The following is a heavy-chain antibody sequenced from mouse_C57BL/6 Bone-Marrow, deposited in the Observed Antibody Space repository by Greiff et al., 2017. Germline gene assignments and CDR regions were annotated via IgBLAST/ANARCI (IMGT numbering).Heavy chain of an antibody. CDR2: IYPGSGST. Sequence: QVQLQQPGAELVKPGASVKMSCKASGYTFTSYWITWVKQRPGQGLEWIGDIYPGSGSTNYNEKFKSKATLTVDTSSSTAYMQLSSLTSEDSAVYYCARAMTVVAHWYFDVWGTGTTVTVSS. V-gene: IGHV1-55*01. J-gene: IGHJ1*03. CDR3: ARAMTVVAHWYFDV. CDR1: GYTFTSYW. D-gene: IGHD1-1*01.